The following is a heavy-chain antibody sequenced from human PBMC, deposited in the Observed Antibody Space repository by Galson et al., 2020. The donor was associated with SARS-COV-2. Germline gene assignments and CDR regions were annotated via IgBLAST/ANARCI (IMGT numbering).Heavy chain of an antibody. CDR1: GFTFEEYW. J-gene: IGHJ4*02. CDR2: IRGNGNER. V-gene: IGHV3-7*01. CDR3: TREGWQGGY. Sequence: LSCVVSGFTFEEYWMSWFRQAPGKGLEWVANIRGNGNERNYADSVKGRFSISRDNTVNSLFLQMDSLRIEDTAVYYCTREGWQGGYWGQGTRVTVSS. D-gene: IGHD6-19*01.